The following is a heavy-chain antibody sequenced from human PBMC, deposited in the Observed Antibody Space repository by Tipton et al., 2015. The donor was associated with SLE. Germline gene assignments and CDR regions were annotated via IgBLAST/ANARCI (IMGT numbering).Heavy chain of an antibody. CDR2: IYASGSS. CDR3: ARDETTGRPFDP. V-gene: IGHV4-4*07. J-gene: IGHJ5*02. D-gene: IGHD1-1*01. CDR1: GGSLSSYS. Sequence: TLSLPCTVSGGSLSSYSWSWIRQSAGKELEWIGRIYASGSSNYNPSLKSRGTMSVDTSKNQFSLNLSSVTAADTAVYYCARDETTGRPFDPWGQGTLVTVSS.